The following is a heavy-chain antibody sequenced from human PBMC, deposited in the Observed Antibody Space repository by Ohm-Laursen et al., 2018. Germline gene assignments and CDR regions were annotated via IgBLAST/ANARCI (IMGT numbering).Heavy chain of an antibody. D-gene: IGHD2-8*01. V-gene: IGHV3-23*01. J-gene: IGHJ6*02. CDR2: IRGSDDRT. CDR3: ARDDGAYARRSGMDV. CDR1: GFIFSSYA. Sequence: SLRLSCAASGFIFSSYAMSWVRQAPGKGLEWVSAIRGSDDRTYYADFVKGRFTISRDNAQNSLYLHMSSLRAEDTAIYYCARDDGAYARRSGMDVWGQGTTVTVSS.